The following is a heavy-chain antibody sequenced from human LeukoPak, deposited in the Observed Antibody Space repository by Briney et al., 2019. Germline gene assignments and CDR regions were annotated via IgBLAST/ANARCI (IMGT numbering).Heavy chain of an antibody. CDR1: GFTFSSYW. V-gene: IGHV3-7*01. CDR2: IKQDGSEK. D-gene: IGHD2-2*01. Sequence: GGSLRLSCAASGFTFSSYWMGWVRQAPGKGLERVANIKQDGSEKYYVDSVKGRFTISRDNAKNSLYLQMNSLRAEDTAVYYCARDLYCSSRIWYYYGMDVWGQGTTVTVSS. CDR3: ARDLYCSSRIWYYYGMDV. J-gene: IGHJ6*02.